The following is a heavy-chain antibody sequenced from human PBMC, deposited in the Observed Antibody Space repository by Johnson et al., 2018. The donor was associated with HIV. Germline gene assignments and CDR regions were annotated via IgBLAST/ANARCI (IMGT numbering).Heavy chain of an antibody. D-gene: IGHD3-16*01. CDR3: ARGRGALDI. CDR1: GFTFSSYW. V-gene: IGHV3-48*04. Sequence: VQLLESGGGVVRPGGSLRLSCAASGFTFSSYWMSWVRQAPGKGLEWVSYISPSGSSINYADSVKGRFTISRDNAKNSLYLQMNSRRVEDTAVFYRARGRGALDIWGQGTMVTVSS. J-gene: IGHJ3*02. CDR2: ISPSGSSI.